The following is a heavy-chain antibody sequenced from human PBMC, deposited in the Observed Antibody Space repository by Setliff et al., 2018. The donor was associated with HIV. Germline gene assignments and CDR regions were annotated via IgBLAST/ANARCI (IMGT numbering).Heavy chain of an antibody. D-gene: IGHD2-8*01. CDR1: GGTFSSYP. V-gene: IGHV7-4-1*02. CDR3: VRLTADRTNYYYYMDV. CDR2: INTNTGNP. J-gene: IGHJ6*03. Sequence: ASVKVSCKASGGTFSSYPISWVRQAPGQGLEWMGWINTNTGNPTYAQGFTGRFVFSLDTSVSTAYLQISSLKAEDTAVYYCVRLTADRTNYYYYMDVWGKGTTVTVSS.